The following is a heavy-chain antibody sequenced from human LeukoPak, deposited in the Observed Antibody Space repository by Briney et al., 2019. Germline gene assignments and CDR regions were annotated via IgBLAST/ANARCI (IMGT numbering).Heavy chain of an antibody. V-gene: IGHV4-4*02. Sequence: PSETLSLTCAVSGASVSSSHWWSWVRQPPGKGLEWIGEIFHSGSTYYNPSLKSRVTISVDRSKNQFSLKLSSVTAADTAVYYCARYAYYSSSDWFDPWGQGTLVTVSP. J-gene: IGHJ5*02. CDR2: IFHSGST. CDR1: GASVSSSHW. CDR3: ARYAYYSSSDWFDP. D-gene: IGHD6-6*01.